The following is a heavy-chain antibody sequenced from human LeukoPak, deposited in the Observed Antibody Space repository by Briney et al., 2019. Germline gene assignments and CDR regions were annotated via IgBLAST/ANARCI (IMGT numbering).Heavy chain of an antibody. J-gene: IGHJ4*02. CDR1: GYPFTDYY. V-gene: IGHV1-2*02. CDR3: ASGYRFRN. D-gene: IGHD5-18*01. CDR2: INPNRGGT. Sequence: ASVKVSCKASGYPFTDYYMHWVRQAPGQGFEWMGWINPNRGGTDYAQKFQGRVTMTRDTSISTAYMELSRLRYDDTAVYYCASGYRFRNWGQGTLVTVSS.